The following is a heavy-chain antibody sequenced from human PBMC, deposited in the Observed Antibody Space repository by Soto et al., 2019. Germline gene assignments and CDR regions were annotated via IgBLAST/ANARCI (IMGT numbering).Heavy chain of an antibody. Sequence: HVELVQSGGEVKKPGASVKVSCKASGYTFTSHGISWVRQSPGQGLEWVGWINPNNDNSVSAQKFQDIVTLTTDTSTSTVYMELRSLTSDDTAFYYCARTPTYSRLGDHWGQGTLVTVAS. CDR3: ARTPTYSRLGDH. J-gene: IGHJ4*02. CDR1: GYTFTSHG. CDR2: INPNNDNS. D-gene: IGHD3-22*01. V-gene: IGHV1-18*04.